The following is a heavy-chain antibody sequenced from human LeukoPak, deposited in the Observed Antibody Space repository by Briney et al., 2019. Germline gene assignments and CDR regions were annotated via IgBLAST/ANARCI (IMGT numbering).Heavy chain of an antibody. J-gene: IGHJ3*02. V-gene: IGHV4-38-2*02. D-gene: IGHD3-22*01. CDR3: AREISYYYDSSGPCAFDI. CDR1: GGSISSYY. CDR2: IYHSGST. Sequence: SETLSLTCTVSGGSISSYYWGWIRQPPGKGLEWIGSIYHSGSTYYNPSLKSRVTISVDTSKNQFSLKLSSVTAADTAVHYCAREISYYYDSSGPCAFDIWGQGTMVTVSS.